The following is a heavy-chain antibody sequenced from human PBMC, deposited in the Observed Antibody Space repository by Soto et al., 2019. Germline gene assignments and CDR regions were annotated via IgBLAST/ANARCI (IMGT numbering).Heavy chain of an antibody. CDR1: GFTFSSYA. CDR2: ISGSGST. D-gene: IGHD3-16*02. Sequence: GGSLRLSCAASGFTFSSYAMSWVRQAPGKGLEWVSAISGSGSTFYADSVKGRFTISRDNSKNTLYLQMNSLRAEDTAVYYCAKEKDYDYVWGSYRYTSDYWGQGTLV. V-gene: IGHV3-23*01. CDR3: AKEKDYDYVWGSYRYTSDY. J-gene: IGHJ4*02.